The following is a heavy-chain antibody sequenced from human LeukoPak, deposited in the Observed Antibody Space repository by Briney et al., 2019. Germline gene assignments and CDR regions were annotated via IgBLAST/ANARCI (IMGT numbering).Heavy chain of an antibody. D-gene: IGHD3-16*01. Sequence: PSGTLSLTCAVSGDSISSSHWWSWVRQPPGKGLEWIGEVYHGGSTNYNPSLKSRVTMSADMSRNQFSLKLTSVTAADTAVYYCTRGGTDALSYWGQGTLVTVSS. CDR3: TRGGTDALSY. V-gene: IGHV4-4*02. J-gene: IGHJ4*02. CDR2: VYHGGST. CDR1: GDSISSSHW.